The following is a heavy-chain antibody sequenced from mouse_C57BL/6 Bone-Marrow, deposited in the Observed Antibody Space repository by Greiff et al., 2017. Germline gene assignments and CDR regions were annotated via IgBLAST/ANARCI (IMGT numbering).Heavy chain of an antibody. D-gene: IGHD2-4*01. V-gene: IGHV5-6*01. CDR3: ARHDLITDYYAMDY. J-gene: IGHJ4*01. Sequence: EVQRVESGGDLVKPGGSLKLSCAASGFTFSSYGMSWVRQTPDKRLEWVATISSGGSYTYYPDSVQGRFTISSYNAKNTLYLQMSSLKSEDTAMFYCARHDLITDYYAMDYWGQGTSVTVSS. CDR1: GFTFSSYG. CDR2: ISSGGSYT.